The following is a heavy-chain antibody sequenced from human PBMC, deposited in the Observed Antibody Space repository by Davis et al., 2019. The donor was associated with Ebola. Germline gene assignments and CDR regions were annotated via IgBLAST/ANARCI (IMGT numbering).Heavy chain of an antibody. V-gene: IGHV3-30*18. CDR1: GFTFSSYW. D-gene: IGHD2-15*01. CDR3: AKGQGSGHN. J-gene: IGHJ4*02. CDR2: ISYDGSNK. Sequence: GESLKISCAASGFTFSSYWMAWVRQAPGKGLEWVAVISYDGSNKYYADSVKGRFTISRDNSKNTLYLQMNSLRAEDTAVYYCAKGQGSGHNWGQGTLVTVSS.